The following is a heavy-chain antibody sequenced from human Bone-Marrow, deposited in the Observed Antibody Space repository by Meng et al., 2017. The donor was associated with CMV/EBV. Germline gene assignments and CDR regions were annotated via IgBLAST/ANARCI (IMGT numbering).Heavy chain of an antibody. D-gene: IGHD3-3*01. CDR1: GYTFTSYG. V-gene: IGHV1-18*01. Sequence: ASVKVSCKASGYTFTSYGISWVRQAPGQGLEWMGWISAYNGNTNYAQKLQGRVTMTTDTSTSTVYMELSSLRSEDTAVYYCAREGRPIFGVVILYYYYGMDVWGQGTTVTVSS. CDR2: ISAYNGNT. J-gene: IGHJ6*02. CDR3: AREGRPIFGVVILYYYYGMDV.